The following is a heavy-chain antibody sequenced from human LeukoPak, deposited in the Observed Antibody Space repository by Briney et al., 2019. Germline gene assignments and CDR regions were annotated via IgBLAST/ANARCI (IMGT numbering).Heavy chain of an antibody. CDR2: IWYDGSNK. J-gene: IGHJ4*02. V-gene: IGHV3-33*06. CDR3: AKDNAYYFEY. CDR1: GFTFSNYV. Sequence: PGRSLRLSCAASGFTFSNYVMHWVRQAPGKGLEWVAVIWYDGSNKYYADSVKDRFTISRDNSKNTLYLQMNSLRAEDTAAYYCAKDNAYYFEYWGQGTLVTVSS.